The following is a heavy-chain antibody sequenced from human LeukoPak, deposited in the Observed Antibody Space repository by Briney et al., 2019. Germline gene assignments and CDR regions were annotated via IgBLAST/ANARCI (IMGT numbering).Heavy chain of an antibody. CDR2: INSDGSST. Sequence: GGSLRLSCAASGFTFSSYWMHWVRQAPGKGLVWVSRINSDGSSTSYADSVKGRFTISRDNAKNTLYLQMNSLRAEDTAVYYCARETHYYDSSGYHGAFDIWGQGTMVTVSS. D-gene: IGHD3-22*01. V-gene: IGHV3-74*01. CDR3: ARETHYYDSSGYHGAFDI. CDR1: GFTFSSYW. J-gene: IGHJ3*02.